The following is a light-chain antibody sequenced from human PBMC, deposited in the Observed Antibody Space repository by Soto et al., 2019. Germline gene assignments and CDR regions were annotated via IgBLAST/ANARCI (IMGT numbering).Light chain of an antibody. CDR2: YAS. Sequence: EIMMTQSPATLSVSPGERATLPSRAIQGFGKNLAWYQQKPGQAPRLLIYYASTRATGIPARFSGSGSGTEFTLTISSLQSEDFALYYCQQYNNWPPITFGQGTRLEIK. CDR3: QQYNNWPPIT. V-gene: IGKV3-15*01. J-gene: IGKJ5*01. CDR1: QGFGKN.